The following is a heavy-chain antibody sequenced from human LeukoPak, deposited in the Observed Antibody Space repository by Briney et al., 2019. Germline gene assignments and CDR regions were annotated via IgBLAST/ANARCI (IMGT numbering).Heavy chain of an antibody. CDR2: ISSSSSYI. J-gene: IGHJ4*02. Sequence: GGSLTLSCAASGFTFSSYSMHWARQAPGKGLEWVSSISSSSSYIYYADSVKGRFTISRDNAKNSLYLQMSSLRAEDTAVYYCARDRYYGDYPELVDYWGQGTLVTVSS. CDR1: GFTFSSYS. V-gene: IGHV3-21*01. CDR3: ARDRYYGDYPELVDY. D-gene: IGHD4-17*01.